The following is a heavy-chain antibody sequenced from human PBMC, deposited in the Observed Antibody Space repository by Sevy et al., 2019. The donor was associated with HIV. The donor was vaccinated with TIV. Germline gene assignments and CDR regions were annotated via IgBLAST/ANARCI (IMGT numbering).Heavy chain of an antibody. Sequence: SETLSLTCTVSGGSVSSGSYYWSWIRQPPGKGLEWIGYIYYSGSTNYNPSLKSRVTISVDTSKNQFALKLGSVTAADTAVYYCARAISFSVYYYYGMDVWGQGTTVTVSS. CDR3: ARAISFSVYYYYGMDV. V-gene: IGHV4-61*01. CDR1: GGSVSSGSYY. CDR2: IYYSGST. J-gene: IGHJ6*02. D-gene: IGHD2-8*01.